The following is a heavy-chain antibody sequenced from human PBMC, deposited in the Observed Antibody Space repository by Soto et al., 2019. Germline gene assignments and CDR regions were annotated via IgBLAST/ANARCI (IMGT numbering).Heavy chain of an antibody. D-gene: IGHD3-10*01. CDR1: GFPFDKYG. Sequence: PGGSLRLSGASSGFPFDKYGMHWVLQAPVKGLEWVAIIWYDGSKKYYGDSVKGRFTISRDNSKDTLFLEMNSLRADDTAIYYCARLGGSGGDSIEHWGQGTLVTVSS. V-gene: IGHV3-33*01. CDR3: ARLGGSGGDSIEH. J-gene: IGHJ4*02. CDR2: IWYDGSKK.